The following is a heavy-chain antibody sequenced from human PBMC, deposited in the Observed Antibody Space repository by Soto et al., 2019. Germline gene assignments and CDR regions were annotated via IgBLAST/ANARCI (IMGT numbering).Heavy chain of an antibody. CDR3: ARLHRSGYDPPYYYFDY. V-gene: IGHV4-34*01. D-gene: IGHD5-12*01. CDR2: INHSGST. Sequence: SETLSLTCAVYGGSFSGYYWSWIRQPPGKGLEWIGEINHSGSTNYNPSLKSRVTISVDTSKNQFSLKLSSVTAADTAVYYCARLHRSGYDPPYYYFDYWGQGTLVTVSS. CDR1: GGSFSGYY. J-gene: IGHJ4*02.